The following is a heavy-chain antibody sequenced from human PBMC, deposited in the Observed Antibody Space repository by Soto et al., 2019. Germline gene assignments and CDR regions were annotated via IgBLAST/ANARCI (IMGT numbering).Heavy chain of an antibody. CDR2: ISGSGGST. CDR1: GFTFSSYA. Sequence: GGSLRLSCAASGFTFSSYAMSWVRQAPGKGLEWVSAISGSGGSTYYADSVKGRFTISRDNSKNTLYLQMNSLRAEDTAVYYCATRGIQYCSGGSCYFFYFDYWGQGTLVTVSS. CDR3: ATRGIQYCSGGSCYFFYFDY. D-gene: IGHD2-15*01. J-gene: IGHJ4*02. V-gene: IGHV3-23*01.